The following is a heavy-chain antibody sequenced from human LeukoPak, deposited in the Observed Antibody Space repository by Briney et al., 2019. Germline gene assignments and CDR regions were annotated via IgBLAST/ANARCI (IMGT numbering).Heavy chain of an antibody. CDR1: GFTFSSYS. J-gene: IGHJ4*02. D-gene: IGHD5-18*01. V-gene: IGHV3-21*01. Sequence: GGSLRLSCAASGFTFSSYSMNWVRQAPGKGLEWVSSISSSSSYIYYADSVKGRFTISRDNAKNSLYLQINSLRAEDTAVYYCAREAAAMAAPWDYWGQGTLVTVSS. CDR3: AREAAAMAAPWDY. CDR2: ISSSSSYI.